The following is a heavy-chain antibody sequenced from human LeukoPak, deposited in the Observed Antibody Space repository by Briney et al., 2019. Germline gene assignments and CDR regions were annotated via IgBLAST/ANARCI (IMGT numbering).Heavy chain of an antibody. CDR1: GGSINNYY. D-gene: IGHD3-16*01. J-gene: IGHJ4*02. CDR2: FYNSGRS. V-gene: IGHV4-59*01. Sequence: PSETLSLTCTVSGGSINNYYWSWIRQPPGKGLEWIGYFYNSGRSTYNPSLKSRVTISADTSKNHFSLKLNSVTTADTAVYYCTRGAGWLIDYWGQGILVTVSS. CDR3: TRGAGWLIDY.